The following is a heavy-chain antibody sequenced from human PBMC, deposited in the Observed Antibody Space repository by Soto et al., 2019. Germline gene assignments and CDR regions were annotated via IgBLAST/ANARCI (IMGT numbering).Heavy chain of an antibody. J-gene: IGHJ6*02. Sequence: GASVKVSCKASGYTFTSYGIHWVRQAPGQRLEWTGWINAGNGNTKYSEKFQGRVTITRDTSASTAYLELSSLRSEDTAVYYCARDPNGSSAYYNHYYYSMDVWGQGTRVTVSS. D-gene: IGHD3-22*01. CDR2: INAGNGNT. CDR3: ARDPNGSSAYYNHYYYSMDV. CDR1: GYTFTSYG. V-gene: IGHV1-3*01.